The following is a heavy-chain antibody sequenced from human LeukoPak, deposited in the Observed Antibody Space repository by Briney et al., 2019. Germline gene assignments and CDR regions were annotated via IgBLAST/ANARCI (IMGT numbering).Heavy chain of an antibody. D-gene: IGHD6-19*01. V-gene: IGHV4-59*01. J-gene: IGHJ4*02. CDR1: GRSFSSYH. CDR3: ARGRLARSPFFDY. Sequence: AETLSLTCTVSGRSFSSYHWSWIPQPPGKGLEGLGYIYYSGKTHYNPSLKSRVTISVETSKNQFSLNLSSVTAADTAVHYCARGRLARSPFFDYWGQGTLVTVSS. CDR2: IYYSGKT.